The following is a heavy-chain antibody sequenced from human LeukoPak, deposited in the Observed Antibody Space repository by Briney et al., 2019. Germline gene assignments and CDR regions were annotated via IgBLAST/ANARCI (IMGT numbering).Heavy chain of an antibody. CDR1: GFTLSSYW. D-gene: IGHD3-16*01. CDR3: AREFEATGFWALDY. Sequence: GGSLRLSCAVSGFTLSSYWMHWVRQAPGKGLVWVSRMNSDGRATTYADSVKGRFTISRDNAKNTLYLQMNSLRAEDTAVYYCAREFEATGFWALDYWGQGTLVTVSS. V-gene: IGHV3-74*01. J-gene: IGHJ4*02. CDR2: MNSDGRAT.